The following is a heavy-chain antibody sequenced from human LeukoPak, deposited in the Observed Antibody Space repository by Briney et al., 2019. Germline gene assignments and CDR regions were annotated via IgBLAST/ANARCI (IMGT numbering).Heavy chain of an antibody. V-gene: IGHV1-2*02. J-gene: IGHJ6*02. CDR3: ARPMTGTGLTYYYYGMDI. D-gene: IGHD1-1*01. CDR1: GYTSTAYN. CDR2: INPNSGGT. Sequence: ASVKVSCKASGYTSTAYNLNWVRQAPGQGLDWLGWINPNSGGTHYAQKFQGRVTVTRDTSISTAYMELNSLRSEDTALYYCARPMTGTGLTYYYYGMDIWGQGTTVTVAS.